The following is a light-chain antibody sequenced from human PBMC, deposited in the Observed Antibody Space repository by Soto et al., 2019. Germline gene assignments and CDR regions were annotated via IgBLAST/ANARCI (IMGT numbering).Light chain of an antibody. CDR2: DVS. V-gene: IGKV3-11*01. Sequence: EIVLTQSPATLSLSPGERATLSCRASQSINNYLAWYQQRPGQAPRLLIYDVSNGATGIPARFNGSGSGTDFTLTISSLEPEDFAVYYCQQRSSWPGTFGQGTKLEIK. J-gene: IGKJ2*01. CDR1: QSINNY. CDR3: QQRSSWPGT.